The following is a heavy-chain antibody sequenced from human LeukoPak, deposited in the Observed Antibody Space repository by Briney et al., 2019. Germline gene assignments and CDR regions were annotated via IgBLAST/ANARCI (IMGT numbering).Heavy chain of an antibody. CDR3: ARDEVYYYDSSGYSRGFWYFDL. CDR1: GCTFSRYS. Sequence: GGSLRLSCAASGCTFSRYSMNWVRQAPGKGLEWVSSISSSSSYIYYADSVKGRFTIYRDNDKNSLYLQINSLRAEDTAVYYCARDEVYYYDSSGYSRGFWYFDLCGRGTLVTVSS. V-gene: IGHV3-21*01. D-gene: IGHD3-22*01. CDR2: ISSSSSYI. J-gene: IGHJ2*01.